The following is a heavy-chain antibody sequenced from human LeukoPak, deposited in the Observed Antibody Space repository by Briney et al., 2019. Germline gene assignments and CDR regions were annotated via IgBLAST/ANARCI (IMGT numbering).Heavy chain of an antibody. D-gene: IGHD1-26*01. CDR1: GFTFSSYS. CDR3: ARDLGGSYDA. V-gene: IGHV3-48*04. Sequence: PGGSLRLSCAASGFTFSSYSMNWVRQAPGKGLEWVSYISSSSSTIYYADSVKGRFTISRDNAKNSLYLQMNSLRAEDTAVYYCARDLGGSYDAWGQGTLVTVSS. J-gene: IGHJ5*02. CDR2: ISSSSSTI.